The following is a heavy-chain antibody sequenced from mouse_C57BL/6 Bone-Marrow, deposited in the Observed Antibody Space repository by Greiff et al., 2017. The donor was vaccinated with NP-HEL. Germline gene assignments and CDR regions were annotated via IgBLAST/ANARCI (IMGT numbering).Heavy chain of an antibody. J-gene: IGHJ2*01. CDR2: ISSGSSTI. CDR3: ARRVYYGNYDY. D-gene: IGHD2-1*01. Sequence: EVKLVESGGGLVKPGGSLKLSCAASGFTFSDYGMHWVRQAPEKGLEWVAYISSGSSTIYYVDTVKGRFTISRDNAKNTLFLQMTSLRSEDTAMYYCARRVYYGNYDYWGQGTTLTVSS. CDR1: GFTFSDYG. V-gene: IGHV5-17*01.